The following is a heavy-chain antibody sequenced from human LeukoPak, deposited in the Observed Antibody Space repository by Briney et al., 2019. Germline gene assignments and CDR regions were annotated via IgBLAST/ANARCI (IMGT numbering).Heavy chain of an antibody. J-gene: IGHJ3*02. Sequence: PGGSLRLSCAASGFTFSSYSMNWVRQAPGKGLEWVSYISSSGSTICYADSVKGRFTISRDNAKNSLYLQMNSLRAEDTAVYYCARDPYLPYDSRAFDIWGQGTMVTVSS. CDR3: ARDPYLPYDSRAFDI. CDR1: GFTFSSYS. CDR2: ISSSGSTI. V-gene: IGHV3-48*01. D-gene: IGHD3-22*01.